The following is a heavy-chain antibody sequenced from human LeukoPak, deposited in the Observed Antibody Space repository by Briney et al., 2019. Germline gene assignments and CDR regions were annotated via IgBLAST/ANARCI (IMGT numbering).Heavy chain of an antibody. CDR3: ARVSPARYCSSTSCFFDY. J-gene: IGHJ4*02. D-gene: IGHD2-2*01. Sequence: YPSETLSLTCTVSGGSISSYYWSWIRQPPGKGLEWVGYIYYSGSTNYNPSLKSRVNISVDTSKNQFSLKRRSVDAADTAVYYCARVSPARYCSSTSCFFDYWGQGTLVTVSS. CDR2: IYYSGST. V-gene: IGHV4-59*01. CDR1: GGSISSYY.